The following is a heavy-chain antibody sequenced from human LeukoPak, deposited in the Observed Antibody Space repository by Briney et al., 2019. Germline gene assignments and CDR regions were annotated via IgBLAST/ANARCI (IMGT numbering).Heavy chain of an antibody. CDR2: IIPIFGTA. V-gene: IGHV1-69*13. J-gene: IGHJ4*02. D-gene: IGHD3-3*01. CDR3: SRGTRDLSWEYYDFWSGYLRFDY. Sequence: SVNVSFQASCATFSSYAISWVRQAPGHGLEWMGAIIPIFGTANYAQKFPGRVTITADESTSTAYMELTNLRSEDPAVYCCSRGTRDLSWEYYDFWSGYLRFDYWGQGTLVTVPS. CDR1: CATFSSYA.